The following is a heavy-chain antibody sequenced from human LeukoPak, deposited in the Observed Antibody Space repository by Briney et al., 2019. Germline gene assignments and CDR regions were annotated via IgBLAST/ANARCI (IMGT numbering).Heavy chain of an antibody. CDR2: ISFDGSNK. CDR1: GFTFSSYA. Sequence: PGRSLRLSCAASGFTFSSYAMHWVRQAPGKGLEWVAVISFDGSNKYYADSVKGRFTISRDNSKNTLYLQMNSLRAEDTAVYYCATPEKQWHIFDYWGQGTLVTVSS. CDR3: ATPEKQWHIFDY. J-gene: IGHJ4*02. V-gene: IGHV3-30*04. D-gene: IGHD6-19*01.